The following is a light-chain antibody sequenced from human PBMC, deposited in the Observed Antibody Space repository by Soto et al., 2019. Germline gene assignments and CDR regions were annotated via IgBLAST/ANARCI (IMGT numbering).Light chain of an antibody. J-gene: IGKJ1*01. CDR3: QQYGSPGT. Sequence: EIVLTQSPGTLSLSPGERATLSCRARQSVSSSYLAWYQQKPGQAPRLLIYGASSRATGIPDRFSGSGSGTDFTLTISRLEPEDFAVYYCQQYGSPGTFGQGTKVEIK. CDR2: GAS. CDR1: QSVSSSY. V-gene: IGKV3-20*01.